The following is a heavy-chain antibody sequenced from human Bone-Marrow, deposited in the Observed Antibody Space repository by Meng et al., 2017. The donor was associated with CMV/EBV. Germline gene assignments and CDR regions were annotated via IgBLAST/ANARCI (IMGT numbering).Heavy chain of an antibody. CDR1: GFTFSSYW. V-gene: IGHV3-7*01. Sequence: GESLKISCAASGFTFSSYWMSWVRQAPGKGLEWVANIKQDGSEKYYVDSVKGRFTISRDNAKNSLYLQMNSLRAEDTAVYYCAREGSSTYYHFLSGPGDYFDYWGQGTRVTVSS. D-gene: IGHD3-3*01. CDR2: IKQDGSEK. CDR3: AREGSSTYYHFLSGPGDYFDY. J-gene: IGHJ4*02.